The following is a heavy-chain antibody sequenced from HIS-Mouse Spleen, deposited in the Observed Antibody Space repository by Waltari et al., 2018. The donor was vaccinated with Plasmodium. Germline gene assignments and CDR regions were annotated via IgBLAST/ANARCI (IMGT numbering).Heavy chain of an antibody. CDR3: ARAAIAWGSPYYFDY. D-gene: IGHD7-27*01. J-gene: IGHJ4*02. V-gene: IGHV3-53*02. Sequence: EVQLVETGGGLIQPGGSLRLSCAASGFTVSSNYMSWVRQAPVKGLGCVSGNYSGGRTDYADAGKCRFTISRDNSKNTLYLQMNSLRAEDTAVYYCARAAIAWGSPYYFDYWGQGTLVTVSS. CDR1: GFTVSSNY. CDR2: NYSGGRT.